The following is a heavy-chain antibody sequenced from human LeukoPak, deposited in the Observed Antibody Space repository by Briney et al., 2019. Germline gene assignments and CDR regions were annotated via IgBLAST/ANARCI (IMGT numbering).Heavy chain of an antibody. CDR2: INGGGNTT. V-gene: IGHV3-23*01. CDR3: TKELHVAVAVADYYYFYMDV. J-gene: IGHJ6*03. Sequence: GGSLRLSCAASGFAFSSFAMGWVRQSPGKGLEWLSTINGGGNTTFYADSVKGRFTISRDNSKNTLYLHMDSLRPDDTAIYYCTKELHVAVAVADYYYFYMDVWGRGTAVSVS. CDR1: GFAFSSFA. D-gene: IGHD6-19*01.